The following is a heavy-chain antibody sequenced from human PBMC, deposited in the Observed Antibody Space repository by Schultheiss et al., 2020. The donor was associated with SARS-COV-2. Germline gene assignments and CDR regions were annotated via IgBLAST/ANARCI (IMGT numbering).Heavy chain of an antibody. CDR1: GYTFTSYG. D-gene: IGHD1-7*01. V-gene: IGHV1-2*02. CDR2: INPNSGGT. Sequence: ASVKVSCKASGYTFTSYGISWVRQAPGQGLEWMGWINPNSGGTNYAQKFQGRVTMTRDTSISTAYMELSRLRSDDTAVYYCASERGTNWNYLADYYYYYGMDVWGQGTTVTVSS. J-gene: IGHJ6*02. CDR3: ASERGTNWNYLADYYYYYGMDV.